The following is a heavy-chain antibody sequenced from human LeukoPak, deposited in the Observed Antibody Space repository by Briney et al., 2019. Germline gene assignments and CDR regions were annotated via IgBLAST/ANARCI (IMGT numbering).Heavy chain of an antibody. V-gene: IGHV3-48*03. CDR2: ISSTGNTI. Sequence: GGSLRLSCATSGFTFSSFEMNWVRQAPGKGLEWVSYISSTGNTIYYADSVKGRFTISRDNAKSSLYLRMNSLRAEDTAVYYCARDSSGNFIPDYFDYWGQGTLVTVSS. J-gene: IGHJ4*02. CDR1: GFTFSSFE. CDR3: ARDSSGNFIPDYFDY. D-gene: IGHD3-10*01.